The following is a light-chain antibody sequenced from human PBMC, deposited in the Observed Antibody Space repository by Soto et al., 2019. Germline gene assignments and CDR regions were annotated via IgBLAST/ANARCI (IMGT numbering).Light chain of an antibody. CDR3: AAWDDSLNAVM. Sequence: QSVLTQPPSASGTPGQRVTNSCSGSSSNIGSNSVNWYQHLPGTAPKLLIYGSDQRPSGVPDRFSGSKSGTSVSLAISGLQSEDEADYYCAAWDDSLNAVMFGGGTQLTVL. J-gene: IGLJ3*02. CDR2: GSD. CDR1: SSNIGSNS. V-gene: IGLV1-44*01.